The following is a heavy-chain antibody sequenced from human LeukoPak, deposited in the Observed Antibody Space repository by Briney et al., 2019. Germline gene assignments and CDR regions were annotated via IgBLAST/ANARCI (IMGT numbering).Heavy chain of an antibody. CDR1: AFTFSDYG. CDR3: ARGKYVVPAAMFDY. J-gene: IGHJ4*02. CDR2: ISYDGSKK. Sequence: GGSLRLSCVASAFTFSDYGMHWVRQAPGKGLEWVAIISYDGSKKQYADSVKGRFTISRDNAKNSLYLQMNSLRAEDTAVYYCARGKYVVPAAMFDYWGQGTLVTVSS. V-gene: IGHV3-30*03. D-gene: IGHD2-2*01.